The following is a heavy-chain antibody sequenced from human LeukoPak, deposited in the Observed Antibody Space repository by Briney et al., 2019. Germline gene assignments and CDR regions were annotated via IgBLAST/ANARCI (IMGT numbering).Heavy chain of an antibody. CDR3: ARSGFTTGFYLDF. J-gene: IGHJ4*02. CDR1: GYTFTGYY. V-gene: IGHV1-2*02. Sequence: GASVKVSCKASGYTFTGYYIHWLRQAPAQGLEWMGWIDPISGGTNYAQKFQGTITMTRDKSIATAYMEVRRLNSDDTAVYYCARSGFTTGFYLDFWGQGTLVAVSS. CDR2: IDPISGGT. D-gene: IGHD1-1*01.